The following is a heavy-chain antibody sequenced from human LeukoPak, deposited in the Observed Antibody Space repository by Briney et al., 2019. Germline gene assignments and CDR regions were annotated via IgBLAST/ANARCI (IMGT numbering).Heavy chain of an antibody. CDR1: GFTFDDYA. V-gene: IGHV3-9*01. Sequence: PGGSLRLSCAASGFTFDDYAMHWVRQAPGKGLEWVSGISWNSGSIGYADSVKGRFTISRDNAKNSLYLQMNSLRAEDTALYYCVKSRAARSDWFDPWGQGTLVTVSS. D-gene: IGHD6-13*01. J-gene: IGHJ5*02. CDR3: VKSRAARSDWFDP. CDR2: ISWNSGSI.